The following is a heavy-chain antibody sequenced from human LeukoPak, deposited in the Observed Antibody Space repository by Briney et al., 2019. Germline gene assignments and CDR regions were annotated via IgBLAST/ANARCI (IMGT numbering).Heavy chain of an antibody. J-gene: IGHJ4*02. V-gene: IGHV3-43D*03. CDR3: AKAMGGRLGADLIDY. D-gene: IGHD1-26*01. Sequence: GGSLRLSCAASGFTFDDYAMHWVRQAPGKGLEWVSLISWDGGSTYYADSVNGRFTISRDNSKNSLYLQMNSLRAEDTALYYCAKAMGGRLGADLIDYWGQGTLVTVSS. CDR1: GFTFDDYA. CDR2: ISWDGGST.